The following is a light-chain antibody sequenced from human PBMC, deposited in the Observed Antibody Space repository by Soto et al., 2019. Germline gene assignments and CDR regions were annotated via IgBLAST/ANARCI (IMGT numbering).Light chain of an antibody. CDR2: GVS. V-gene: IGKV1-39*01. J-gene: IGKJ5*01. CDR1: QSISSS. CDR3: QQSYTAPSIT. Sequence: DIQMTQSPSSLSASVLEKVTITCRASQSISSSLNWYQQKSGKAPNLLIYGVSRLQGGVPSRFSGSGSGTDFTLSISSLQPEDFATYYCQQSYTAPSITFGQGTRLEIK.